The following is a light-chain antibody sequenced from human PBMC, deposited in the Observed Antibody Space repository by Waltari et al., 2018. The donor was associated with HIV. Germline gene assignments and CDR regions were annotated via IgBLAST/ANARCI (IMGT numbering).Light chain of an antibody. CDR3: ASWDDSLNAFV. Sequence: QSVLTQPPSASATPGQRITISCSGGNSNIESNYVYWYQQLPGTAPKVFIYRNSQRPSGVPDRFSGSKSGTSASLIISGLRSGDEADYYCASWDDSLNAFVFGTATKVTVL. CDR2: RNS. CDR1: NSNIESNY. J-gene: IGLJ1*01. V-gene: IGLV1-47*01.